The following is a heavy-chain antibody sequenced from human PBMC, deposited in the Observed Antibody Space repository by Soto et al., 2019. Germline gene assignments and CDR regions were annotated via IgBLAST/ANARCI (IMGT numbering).Heavy chain of an antibody. V-gene: IGHV4-31*03. CDR2: IYYSGST. J-gene: IGHJ5*02. Sequence: QVQLQESGPGLVKPSQTLSLTCTVSGGSISSGGYYWSWIRQHPGKGLEWIGYIYYSGSTYYNPSVQGRVTISVATSKTQFSMKLSSVTAADTAVYYCAGDPYGDYVGGWFDPWGQGTLVTVSS. CDR1: GGSISSGGYY. D-gene: IGHD4-17*01. CDR3: AGDPYGDYVGGWFDP.